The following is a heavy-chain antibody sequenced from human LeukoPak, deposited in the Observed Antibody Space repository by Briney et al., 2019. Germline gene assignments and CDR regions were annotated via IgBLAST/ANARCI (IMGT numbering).Heavy chain of an antibody. CDR2: IYYSGST. Sequence: NSSETLSLTCTVSGGSISSGGYYWSWIRQHPGKGLEWIGYIYYSGSTYYNPSLKSRVTISVDTSKNQFSLKLSSVTAADTAVYYCARGLSYGEFDYWGQGTLVTVSS. D-gene: IGHD3-16*01. J-gene: IGHJ4*02. V-gene: IGHV4-31*03. CDR3: ARGLSYGEFDY. CDR1: GGSISSGGYY.